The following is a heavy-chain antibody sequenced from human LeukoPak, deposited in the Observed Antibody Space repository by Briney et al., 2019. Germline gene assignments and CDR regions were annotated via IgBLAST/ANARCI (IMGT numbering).Heavy chain of an antibody. J-gene: IGHJ4*02. V-gene: IGHV3-7*04. Sequence: GGSLRLSCAASGFSFSNYWMSWVRQAPGKGLEWVANIKQDGSEKYYVDSVKGRFTISRDNAKNSLFLQMNSLRDEDTAVYYCARDQWQWLGHFDYWGQGTLVTVSS. CDR3: ARDQWQWLGHFDY. CDR1: GFSFSNYW. CDR2: IKQDGSEK. D-gene: IGHD6-19*01.